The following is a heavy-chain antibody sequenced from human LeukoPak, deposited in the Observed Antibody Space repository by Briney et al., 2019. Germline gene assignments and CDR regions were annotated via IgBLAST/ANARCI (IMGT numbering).Heavy chain of an antibody. Sequence: GGSLRLSCAASGFTFSTHSMNWVRQAPGKGLEWVSSISSSSSYIYYADSVKGRFTISRDNAKNSLYLQMNSLRAEDTAVYYCARLPSGTSYSNPDDYWGQGTLVTVSS. J-gene: IGHJ4*02. CDR3: ARLPSGTSYSNPDDY. CDR2: ISSSSSYI. CDR1: GFTFSTHS. V-gene: IGHV3-21*01. D-gene: IGHD1-14*01.